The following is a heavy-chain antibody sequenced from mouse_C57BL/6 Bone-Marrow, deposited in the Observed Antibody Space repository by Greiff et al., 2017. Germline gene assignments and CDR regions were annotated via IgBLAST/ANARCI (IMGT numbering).Heavy chain of an antibody. CDR2: IYPRSGNT. Sequence: QVQLKQSGAELARPGASVKLSCKASGYTFTSYGISWVKQRTGQGLEWIGEIYPRSGNTYYNEKFKGKATLTADKSSSTAYMELRSLTSEDSAVYFCARKGNYYGSSPFAYWGQGTLVTVSA. CDR1: GYTFTSYG. J-gene: IGHJ3*01. V-gene: IGHV1-81*01. D-gene: IGHD1-1*01. CDR3: ARKGNYYGSSPFAY.